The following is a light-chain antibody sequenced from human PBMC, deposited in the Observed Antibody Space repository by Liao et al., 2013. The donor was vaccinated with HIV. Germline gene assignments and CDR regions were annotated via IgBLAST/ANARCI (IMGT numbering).Light chain of an antibody. CDR3: QVWDGGNDHWV. Sequence: SYELSQAPSVSVSPGQTASITCSGDKLGDKYACWYQQKPGQSPVVGIFYDTDRPSGIPERFSGSNSGNRATLTITRVEAGDEADYFCQVWDGGNDHWVFGGGTKLTVL. CDR2: YDT. J-gene: IGLJ3*02. V-gene: IGLV3-1*01. CDR1: KLGDKY.